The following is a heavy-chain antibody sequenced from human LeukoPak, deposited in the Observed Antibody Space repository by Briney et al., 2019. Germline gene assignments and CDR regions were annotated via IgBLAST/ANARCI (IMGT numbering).Heavy chain of an antibody. D-gene: IGHD1-26*01. CDR2: ISTDSTYK. Sequence: GGSLRLSCAASGFTFSTFNMNWVRQAPGKGLEWVSFISTDSTYKYYADSVKGRFTISRDDANNTLYLQMNSLRAEDTAVYYCARPSSGNYARSESWGQGTLVTVSS. CDR3: ARPSSGNYARSES. V-gene: IGHV3-21*05. J-gene: IGHJ5*02. CDR1: GFTFSTFN.